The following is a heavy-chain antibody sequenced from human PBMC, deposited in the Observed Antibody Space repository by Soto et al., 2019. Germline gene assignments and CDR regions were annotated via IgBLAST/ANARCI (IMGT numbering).Heavy chain of an antibody. CDR1: GGSFSGYY. V-gene: IGHV4-34*01. CDR2: INHSGST. CDR3: ASGPRGAVAGTKYFQH. Sequence: QVQLQQWGAGLLKPSETLSLTCAVYGGSFSGYYWSWIRQPPGKGLEWIGEINHSGSTNYNPSLKSRVTISVDTSKNPFSLKLSSVTAADTAVYYCASGPRGAVAGTKYFQHWGQGTLVTVSS. D-gene: IGHD6-19*01. J-gene: IGHJ1*01.